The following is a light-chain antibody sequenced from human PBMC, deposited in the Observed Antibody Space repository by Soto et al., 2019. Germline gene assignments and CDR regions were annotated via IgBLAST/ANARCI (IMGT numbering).Light chain of an antibody. CDR1: QSVSSSQ. Sequence: EIVLTQSPGTLSLSPGESATLSCRASQSVSSSQVAWYQQKPGQAPRLLIYVASSRATGIPDRFSGVGSETDFTLTISRLEPEDFAVYYCLQYDTSPHTFGQGTKLEIK. J-gene: IGKJ2*01. CDR3: LQYDTSPHT. CDR2: VAS. V-gene: IGKV3-20*01.